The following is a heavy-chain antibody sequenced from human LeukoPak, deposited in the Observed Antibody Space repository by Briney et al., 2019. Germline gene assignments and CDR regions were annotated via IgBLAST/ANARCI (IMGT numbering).Heavy chain of an antibody. CDR3: ASIDGDGSGSYDY. CDR2: ISGSGGST. CDR1: GFTFSSYA. J-gene: IGHJ4*02. V-gene: IGHV3-23*01. D-gene: IGHD3-10*01. Sequence: PGGSLRLSCAASGFTFSSYAMSWVRQAPGKGLEWVSAISGSGGSTYYADSVKGRFTISRDNAKNSLYLQMNSLRAEDTAVYYCASIDGDGSGSYDYWGQGTLVTVSS.